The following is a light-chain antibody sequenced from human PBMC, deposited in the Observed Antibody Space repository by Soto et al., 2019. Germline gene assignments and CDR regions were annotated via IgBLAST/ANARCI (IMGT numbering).Light chain of an antibody. V-gene: IGKV1-33*01. Sequence: DLQMTQSPSSLSASVGDRVTITCQASQDISNYLNWYQQKPGKAPKLLIYDASNLETGVPSRFSGSGSGTDFTFTISSLQPEDIATYYCQQLTFGGGTKVEIK. CDR2: DAS. CDR1: QDISNY. CDR3: QQLT. J-gene: IGKJ4*01.